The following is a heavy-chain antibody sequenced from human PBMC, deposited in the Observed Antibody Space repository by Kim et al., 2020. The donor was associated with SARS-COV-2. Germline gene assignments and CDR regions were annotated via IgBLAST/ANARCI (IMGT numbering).Heavy chain of an antibody. CDR1: GFTFSDSA. V-gene: IGHV3-73*01. CDR3: ARLDYGAY. CDR2: ISSNANSYAT. Sequence: GGSLRLSCAASGFTFSDSAMHWVRQAPGKGLEWVGRISSNANSYATAYAATGRGRFTISRDDYKITAHLQMNSLETEDTSVYYCARLDYGAYWAQGTLVT. J-gene: IGHJ4*02.